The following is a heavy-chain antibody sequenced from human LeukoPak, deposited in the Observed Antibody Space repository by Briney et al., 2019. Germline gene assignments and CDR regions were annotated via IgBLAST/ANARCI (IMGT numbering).Heavy chain of an antibody. J-gene: IGHJ4*02. V-gene: IGHV1-2*02. CDR3: ARDLEVRGVLYYFDY. CDR2: INPNSGGT. Sequence: ASVKVSCKASGYTFSSYGFSWVRQAPGQGLEWMGWINPNSGGTNYAQKFQDRVTMTRDTSISTAYMELSRLRSDDTAVYYCARDLEVRGVLYYFDYWGQGTLVTVSS. CDR1: GYTFSSYG. D-gene: IGHD3-10*01.